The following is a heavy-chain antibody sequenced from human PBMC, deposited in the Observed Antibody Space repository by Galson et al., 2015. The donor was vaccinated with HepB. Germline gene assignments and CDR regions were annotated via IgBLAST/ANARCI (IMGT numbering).Heavy chain of an antibody. CDR2: IIPIFGTA. CDR3: ARARGDFWSGYRI. V-gene: IGHV1-69*05. J-gene: IGHJ3*02. CDR1: GGTFSSYA. D-gene: IGHD3-3*01. Sequence: SVKVSCKASGGTFSSYAISWVRQAPGQGLEWMGGIIPIFGTANYAQKFQGRVTMTRDTSISTAYMELSRLRSDDTAVYYCARARGDFWSGYRIWGQGTMVTVSS.